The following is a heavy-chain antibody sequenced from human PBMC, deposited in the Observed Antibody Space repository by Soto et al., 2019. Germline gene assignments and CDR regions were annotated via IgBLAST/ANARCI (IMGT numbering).Heavy chain of an antibody. CDR2: IIPISGTA. Sequence: QVQLVQSGAEVKKPGSSVKVSCKASGGTFSSYAISWVRQAPGQGLEWMGGIIPISGTANYAQKFQGRVTITADESTSTADMELSSLRSEDTAVYYCARESDRWRQPPGPFDYRGQGTLVTVSS. V-gene: IGHV1-69*01. D-gene: IGHD1-1*01. CDR1: GGTFSSYA. J-gene: IGHJ4*02. CDR3: ARESDRWRQPPGPFDY.